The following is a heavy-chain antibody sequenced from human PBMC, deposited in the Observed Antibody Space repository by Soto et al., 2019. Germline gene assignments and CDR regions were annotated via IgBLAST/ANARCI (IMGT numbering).Heavy chain of an antibody. J-gene: IGHJ4*02. CDR1: GGSISSSSYY. D-gene: IGHD3-10*01. CDR3: ARGLSVYGSGSYYI. Sequence: SETLSLTCTVSGGSISSSSYYWGWIRQPPGKGLEWIGSIYYSGSTYYNPSLKSRVTISVDTSKNQFSLKLSSVTAADTAVYYCARGLSVYGSGSYYIWGQGTLVTVSS. V-gene: IGHV4-39*01. CDR2: IYYSGST.